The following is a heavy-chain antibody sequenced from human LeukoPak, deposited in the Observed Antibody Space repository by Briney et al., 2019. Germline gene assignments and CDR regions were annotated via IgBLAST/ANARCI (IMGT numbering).Heavy chain of an antibody. D-gene: IGHD6-13*01. J-gene: IGHJ4*02. CDR1: GGSFSGYY. Sequence: SETLSLTCAVYGGSFSGYYWSWIRQPPGKGLEWIGEINHSGSTNYNPSLKSRVTISVDTSKNQFSLKLSSVTAADTAVYYCARASRYSSSWAPSPRYYFDYWGQGTLVTVSS. CDR2: INHSGST. V-gene: IGHV4-34*01. CDR3: ARASRYSSSWAPSPRYYFDY.